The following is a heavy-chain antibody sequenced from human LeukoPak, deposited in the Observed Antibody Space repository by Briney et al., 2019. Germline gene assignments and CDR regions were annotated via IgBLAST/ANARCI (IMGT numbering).Heavy chain of an antibody. CDR1: GGTFSRYA. V-gene: IGHV1-69*04. CDR3: AGSRYYDHYYYGMDV. J-gene: IGHJ6*02. D-gene: IGHD3-3*01. CDR2: IIPILGIA. Sequence: SVKVSCKASGGTFSRYAISWVRQAPGQGLEWMGRIIPILGIANYAQKFQGRVTITADKSTSTAYMELSSLRSEDTAVYYCAGSRYYDHYYYGMDVWGQGTTVTVSS.